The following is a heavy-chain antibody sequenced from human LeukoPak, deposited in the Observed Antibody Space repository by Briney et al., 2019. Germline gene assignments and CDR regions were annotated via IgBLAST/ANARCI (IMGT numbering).Heavy chain of an antibody. CDR1: GYTFTSYY. V-gene: IGHV1-46*01. CDR2: INPSGGST. D-gene: IGHD2-21*02. J-gene: IGHJ4*02. CDR3: ARVSAGIVVATAIFDY. Sequence: ASVKVSCKASGYTFTSYYMHWVRQAPGQGLEWMGIINPSGGSTSYAQKFQGRVTMTRDMSTSTVYMELSSLRSEDTAVYYCARVSAGIVVATAIFDYWGQGTLVTVSS.